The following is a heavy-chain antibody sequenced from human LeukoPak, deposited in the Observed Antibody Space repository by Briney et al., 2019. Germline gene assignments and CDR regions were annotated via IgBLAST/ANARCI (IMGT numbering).Heavy chain of an antibody. J-gene: IGHJ4*02. CDR2: ISYDEGNK. CDR1: GFTFSTYG. Sequence: GGSLRLSCAASGFTFSTYGMHWVRQAPGKGLEWVAVISYDEGNKYYADSVKGRFTISRDNSKNALYLQINSLRAEDTAMYYCAKGEVATINQRNYFDYWGQGTLVTVSS. V-gene: IGHV3-30*18. D-gene: IGHD5-24*01. CDR3: AKGEVATINQRNYFDY.